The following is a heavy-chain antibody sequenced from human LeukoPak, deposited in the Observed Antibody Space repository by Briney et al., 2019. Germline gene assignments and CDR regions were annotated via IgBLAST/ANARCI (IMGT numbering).Heavy chain of an antibody. D-gene: IGHD6-13*01. Sequence: PGGSLRLSCAASGFTFSSYAMHWVRQAPGKGLEYVSAISSNGGSTYYANSVKGRFTISRDNSKNSLYLQMNSLRTEDTALYYCAKAIESRAAARQYGVDVWGQGTTVTVSS. CDR3: AKAIESRAAARQYGVDV. J-gene: IGHJ6*02. CDR1: GFTFSSYA. CDR2: ISSNGGST. V-gene: IGHV3-64*01.